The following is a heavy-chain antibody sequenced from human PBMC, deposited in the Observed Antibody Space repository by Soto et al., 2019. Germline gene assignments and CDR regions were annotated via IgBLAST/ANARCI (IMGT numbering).Heavy chain of an antibody. CDR3: ARALYCSGGSCYFDC. CDR1: GHTFTSYG. D-gene: IGHD2-15*01. CDR2: ISAYNGNT. J-gene: IGHJ4*02. V-gene: IGHV1-18*01. Sequence: QVQLVQSGAEVVKPGASVRVSCKTSGHTFTSYGFTWVRQAPGQGLEWMGWISAYNGNTTYAQKFQGRVTMTTDTSTSTAYMELRSLRSDDTAVYYCARALYCSGGSCYFDCWGQGTLVTVSS.